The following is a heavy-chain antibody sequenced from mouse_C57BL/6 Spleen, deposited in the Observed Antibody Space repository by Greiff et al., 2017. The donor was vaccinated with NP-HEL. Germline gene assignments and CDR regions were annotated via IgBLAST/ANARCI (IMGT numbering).Heavy chain of an antibody. CDR2: INPSSGYT. CDR1: GYTFTSYW. J-gene: IGHJ2*01. D-gene: IGHD3-2*02. CDR3: SRRGSSGYPDY. Sequence: QVHVKQSGAELAKPGASVKLSCKASGYTFTSYWMHWVKQRPGQGLEWIGYINPSSGYTKYNQKFKDKATLTADKSSSTAYMQLRSLTYADSAVYYCSRRGSSGYPDYWGQGTTLTVSS. V-gene: IGHV1-7*01.